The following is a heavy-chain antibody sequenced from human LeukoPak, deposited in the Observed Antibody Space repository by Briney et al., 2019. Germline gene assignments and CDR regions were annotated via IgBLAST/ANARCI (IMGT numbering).Heavy chain of an antibody. D-gene: IGHD3-10*01. Sequence: GESLKFSCKGSGYRFTSYWIGWVRQMTGEGMEWTGIIYPGDSDTRYSTSFQGQVTISADKSISTAYLQWSSLKASDTAMYYCAIHDPHLSGAFDIWGQGTMVTVSS. V-gene: IGHV5-51*01. CDR1: GYRFTSYW. CDR2: IYPGDSDT. J-gene: IGHJ3*02. CDR3: AIHDPHLSGAFDI.